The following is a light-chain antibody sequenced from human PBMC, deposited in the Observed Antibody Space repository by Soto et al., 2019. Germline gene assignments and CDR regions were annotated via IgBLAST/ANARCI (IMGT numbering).Light chain of an antibody. CDR1: QSVGSNY. CDR3: QQYNNWPPIT. CDR2: GAS. V-gene: IGKV3D-20*02. J-gene: IGKJ5*01. Sequence: EIVMTQSPATLSVSPGERATLSCRASQSVGSNYLAWYQQKPGQAPRVLIYGASSRATGIPDRFSGSGSGADFTLTISRLEPEDFAVYYCQQYNNWPPITFGQGTRLEIK.